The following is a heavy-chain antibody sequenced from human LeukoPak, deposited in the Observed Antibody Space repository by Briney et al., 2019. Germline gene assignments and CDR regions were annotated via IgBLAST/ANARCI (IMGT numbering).Heavy chain of an antibody. Sequence: SETLSLTCTVSGDSISRYYWSWIRQPPGKGLEWIGYIYTSGSTNYNPSLKSRVTMSVDTSKNQFSLKLSSVTAADTAVYYCARDREYSSSPYFDYWGQGTLVTVSS. D-gene: IGHD6-6*01. CDR1: GDSISRYY. J-gene: IGHJ4*02. CDR2: IYTSGST. V-gene: IGHV4-4*08. CDR3: ARDREYSSSPYFDY.